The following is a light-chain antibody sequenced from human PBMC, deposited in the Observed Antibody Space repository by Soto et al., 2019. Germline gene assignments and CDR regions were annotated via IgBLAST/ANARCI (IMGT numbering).Light chain of an antibody. CDR2: GAS. V-gene: IGKV3-20*01. CDR3: QQYGSSPYT. J-gene: IGKJ5*01. Sequence: EIVLTQSPGTLSFSPGEIAILSCRASQSVRSRFLAWYQQKPGQAPRLLMYGASSRATGIPDRFSGTGSGTDFTLTISRLEPEDFAVYYCQQYGSSPYTFGLGTRLEIK. CDR1: QSVRSRF.